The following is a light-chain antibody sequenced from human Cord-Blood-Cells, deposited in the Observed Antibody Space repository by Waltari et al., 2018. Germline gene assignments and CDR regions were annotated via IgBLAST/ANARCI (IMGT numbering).Light chain of an antibody. V-gene: IGKV1-39*01. J-gene: IGKJ4*01. CDR3: QHSYSTPLS. Sequence: DIQMTQSPSSLSASVGDRVTITCRASQSISSYLNWYQQKPGKAPKLLIYAASSLQSGVPARFSGSGAGTDFTLTISSLQPEDLKTSCCQHSYSTPLSFGGGTKVEIK. CDR2: AAS. CDR1: QSISSY.